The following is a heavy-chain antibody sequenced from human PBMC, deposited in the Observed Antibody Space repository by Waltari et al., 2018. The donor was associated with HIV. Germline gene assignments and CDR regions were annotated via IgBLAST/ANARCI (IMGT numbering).Heavy chain of an antibody. CDR3: ANKQYGSGMGY. V-gene: IGHV3-23*01. Sequence: EVQLLESGGGLVQPGGSLRLSCAASGFTFSRSAMSWVRQAPGKGLEVVSAISGSGGSTYDADSVKGRFTISRDNSKNTLYLQMNSLRAEDTAVYYCANKQYGSGMGYWGQGTLVTVSS. D-gene: IGHD3-10*01. J-gene: IGHJ4*02. CDR1: GFTFSRSA. CDR2: ISGSGGST.